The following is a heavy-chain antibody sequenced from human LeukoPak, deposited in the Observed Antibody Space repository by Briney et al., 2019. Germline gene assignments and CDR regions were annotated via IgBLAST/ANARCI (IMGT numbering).Heavy chain of an antibody. J-gene: IGHJ6*03. D-gene: IGHD6-13*01. CDR2: IYTSGST. V-gene: IGHV4-61*02. CDR1: GGSISSGSYY. CDR3: ARIAMKQLVLFDYYYYMDV. Sequence: SQTLSLTCTVSGGSISSGSYYWSWIRQPAGKGLEWIGRIYTSGSTNYNPSLKSRVTISVDTSKNQFSLKLRSVTAADTAVYYCARIAMKQLVLFDYYYYMDVWGKGTTVTVSS.